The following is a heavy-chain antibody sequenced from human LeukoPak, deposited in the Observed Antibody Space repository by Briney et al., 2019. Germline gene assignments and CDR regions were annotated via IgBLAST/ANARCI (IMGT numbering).Heavy chain of an antibody. CDR3: ARDPHYYYDNSGYFDY. J-gene: IGHJ4*02. CDR1: GVTFSNYA. Sequence: PGGSLRLSCAASGVTFSNYAMSWVRQAPGRGLEWVSGISGGGSDTNYADSVKARFTIFRDNSKNTLYLQMNSLRAEDTAVYYCARDPHYYYDNSGYFDYWGQGTLVTVSS. V-gene: IGHV3-23*01. CDR2: ISGGGSDT. D-gene: IGHD3-22*01.